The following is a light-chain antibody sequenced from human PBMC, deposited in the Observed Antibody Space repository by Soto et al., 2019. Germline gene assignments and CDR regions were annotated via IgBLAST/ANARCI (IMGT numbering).Light chain of an antibody. CDR1: QSVSSY. J-gene: IGKJ1*01. V-gene: IGKV3-11*01. Sequence: EIVFTQSPATPSLSPGERATLSCRASQSVSSYLAWYQQKPGQAPRLLIYDASNRATGIPARFSGSGSGTDFTLTISSLEPEDFAVYYCQQRSNWPTFGQGTKV. CDR2: DAS. CDR3: QQRSNWPT.